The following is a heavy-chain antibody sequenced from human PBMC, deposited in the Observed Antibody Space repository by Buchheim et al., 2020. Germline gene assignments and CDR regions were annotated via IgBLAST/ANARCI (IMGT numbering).Heavy chain of an antibody. CDR1: GFTFSSYG. V-gene: IGHV3-30*18. D-gene: IGHD5-18*01. Sequence: QVQLVESGGGVVQPGRSLRLSCAASGFTFSSYGMHWVRQAPGKGLEWVAVISYDGSNKYYADSVKGRFTISRDNSKNTLYLQMNSLRAEDTAVYYCAKAPIQLWTQVDYWGQGTL. CDR3: AKAPIQLWTQVDY. CDR2: ISYDGSNK. J-gene: IGHJ4*02.